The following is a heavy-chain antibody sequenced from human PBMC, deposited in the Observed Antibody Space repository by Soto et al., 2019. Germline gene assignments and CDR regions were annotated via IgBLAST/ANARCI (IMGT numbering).Heavy chain of an antibody. V-gene: IGHV1-69*13. Sequence: ASVKVSCKASGGTFSSYAISWVRQAPGQGLEWMGGIIPIFGTANYAQKFQGRVTITADESTSTAYMELSSLRSEDTAGYYCARDLGLGVGGEPQVPELAAADRFWYYYYGMDVWGQGTTVTVSS. CDR2: IIPIFGTA. CDR3: ARDLGLGVGGEPQVPELAAADRFWYYYYGMDV. J-gene: IGHJ6*02. D-gene: IGHD6-13*01. CDR1: GGTFSSYA.